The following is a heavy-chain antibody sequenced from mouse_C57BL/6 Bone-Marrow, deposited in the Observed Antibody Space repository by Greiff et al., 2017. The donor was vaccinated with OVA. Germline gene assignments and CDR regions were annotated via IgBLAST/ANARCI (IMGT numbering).Heavy chain of an antibody. D-gene: IGHD4-1*02. Sequence: VQLQQSGAELVRPGASVQLSCTASGFNIKDDYMHWVKQRPEQGLEWIGWIDPENGDTEYASKFQGKATITADTSSNTAYLQLSSLTSEDTAVYYCTNFYFDYWGQGTTLTVSS. CDR3: TNFYFDY. CDR2: IDPENGDT. J-gene: IGHJ2*01. CDR1: GFNIKDDY. V-gene: IGHV14-4*01.